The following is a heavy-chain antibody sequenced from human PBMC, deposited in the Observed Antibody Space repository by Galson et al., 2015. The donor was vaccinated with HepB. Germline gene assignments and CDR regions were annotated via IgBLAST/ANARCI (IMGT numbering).Heavy chain of an antibody. Sequence: VKVSCKVSGYTFTDYYMHWVQQAPGKGLEWMGLVDPEDGETIYAEKFQGRVTITADTSTDTAYMELSSLRSEDTAVYYCATDIRLTGYYPNPPDYWGQGTLVTVSS. V-gene: IGHV1-69-2*01. D-gene: IGHD3-9*01. CDR1: GYTFTDYY. J-gene: IGHJ4*02. CDR2: VDPEDGET. CDR3: ATDIRLTGYYPNPPDY.